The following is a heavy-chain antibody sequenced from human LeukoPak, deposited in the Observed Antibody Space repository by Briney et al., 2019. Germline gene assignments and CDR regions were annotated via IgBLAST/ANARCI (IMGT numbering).Heavy chain of an antibody. D-gene: IGHD6-13*01. V-gene: IGHV4-59*01. J-gene: IGHJ4*02. CDR3: ARGGIAAAALVHLDY. CDR2: IYYSGST. CDR1: GFXFSSYS. Sequence: GSLRLSCAASGFXFSSYSINWVRQAPGKGLEWIGYIYYSGSTNYNPSLKSRVTIAVDTSKNQFSLKLSSVTAADTAVYYCARGGIAAAALVHLDYWGQGTLVTVSS.